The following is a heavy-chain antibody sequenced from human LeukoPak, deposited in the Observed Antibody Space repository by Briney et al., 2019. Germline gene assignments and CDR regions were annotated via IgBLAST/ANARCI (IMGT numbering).Heavy chain of an antibody. Sequence: ASVKVSCKASGYTFTSYYMHWVRQAPGQGLEWMGIINPSGGSTSYAQKFQGRVTMTRNTSISTAYMELSSLRSEDTAVYYCAREDYCSGGSCYWFDPWGQGTLVTVSS. V-gene: IGHV1-46*01. J-gene: IGHJ5*02. CDR1: GYTFTSYY. D-gene: IGHD2-15*01. CDR2: INPSGGST. CDR3: AREDYCSGGSCYWFDP.